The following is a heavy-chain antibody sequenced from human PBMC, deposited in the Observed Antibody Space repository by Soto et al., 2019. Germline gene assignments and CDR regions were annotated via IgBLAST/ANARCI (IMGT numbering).Heavy chain of an antibody. D-gene: IGHD3-10*01. CDR2: ISAYNGNT. CDR1: GYTFTSYG. CDR3: ARDEYYYGSGSYYTYFDY. J-gene: IGHJ4*02. V-gene: IGHV1-18*01. Sequence: QVQLVQSGAEVKKPGASVKVSCKASGYTFTSYGISWVRQAPGQGLEWMGWISAYNGNTNYAQKLQGRVTMTTDTSTSTAYMELRSLRSDDTAVYYCARDEYYYGSGSYYTYFDYWGQGTLVTVSS.